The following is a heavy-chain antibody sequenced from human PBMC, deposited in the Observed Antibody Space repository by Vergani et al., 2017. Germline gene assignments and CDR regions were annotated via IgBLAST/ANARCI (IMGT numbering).Heavy chain of an antibody. CDR3: AGPQGTSAYYDGGFDY. D-gene: IGHD3-22*01. Sequence: EVQLLESGGGLVQPGGSLRLSCAASGFTFSTYAMTWVRQAPGKGLEWVSTISSDGGSTYYAASVKGRFTISRDNSKNTLSLQMNSLTAEDTAIYYCAGPQGTSAYYDGGFDYWGQGILVTVSS. V-gene: IGHV3-23*01. CDR2: ISSDGGST. CDR1: GFTFSTYA. J-gene: IGHJ4*02.